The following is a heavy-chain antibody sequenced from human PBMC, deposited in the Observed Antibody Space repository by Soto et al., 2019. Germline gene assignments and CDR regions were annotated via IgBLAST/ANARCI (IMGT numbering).Heavy chain of an antibody. V-gene: IGHV1-18*01. CDR2: ISAYNGNT. CDR3: ASYPLNSYYYGMDV. Sequence: QVQLVQSGAAVKKPGASVKVSCKASGYTFTSYGFSWVRQAPGQGLEWMGWISAYNGNTNYAQKLQGRVTMTTDTSTSTAYMELRSLRSDDTAGYYCASYPLNSYYYGMDVWGQGTTVTVSS. CDR1: GYTFTSYG. J-gene: IGHJ6*02.